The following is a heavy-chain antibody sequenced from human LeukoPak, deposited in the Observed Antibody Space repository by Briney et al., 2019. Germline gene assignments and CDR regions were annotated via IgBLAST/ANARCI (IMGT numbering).Heavy chain of an antibody. CDR2: INPNSGGT. J-gene: IGHJ5*02. CDR1: GYTFTGYY. D-gene: IGHD3-22*01. CDR3: ARDRTYYYDSSGYPIETLDP. Sequence: ASVKVSCKASGYTFTGYYMHWVRQAPGQGLEWMGWINPNSGGTNYAQKFQGRVTMTRDTSISTAYMELSRLRSDDTAVYYCARDRTYYYDSSGYPIETLDPWGQGTLVTVSS. V-gene: IGHV1-2*02.